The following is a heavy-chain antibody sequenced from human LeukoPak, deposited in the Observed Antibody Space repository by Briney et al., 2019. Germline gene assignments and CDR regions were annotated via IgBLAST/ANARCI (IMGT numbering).Heavy chain of an antibody. V-gene: IGHV1-2*02. J-gene: IGHJ4*02. D-gene: IGHD1-26*01. CDR1: GYTFTGYY. CDR2: INPNSGGT. CDR3: ARGRGTYHDY. Sequence: ASVKVSCKASGYTFTGYYIHWVRQAPGQGLEWMGGINPNSGGTNYAQKFQGRVTMTRDTSISTAYMELSRLRSDGTAVYYCARGRGTYHDYWGQGTLVTVSS.